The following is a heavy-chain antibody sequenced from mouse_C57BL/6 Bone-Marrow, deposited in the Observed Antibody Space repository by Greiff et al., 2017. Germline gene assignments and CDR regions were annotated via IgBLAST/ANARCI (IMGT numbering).Heavy chain of an antibody. CDR1: GYTFTTYP. D-gene: IGHD3-2*02. J-gene: IGHJ4*01. V-gene: IGHV1-47*01. Sequence: VKLQESGAELVKPGASVKMSCKASGYTFTTYPIEWMKQNHGKSLEWIGNFHPYNDDTKYNEKFKGKATLTVEKSSSTVYLELSRLTSDDSAVYYCARLTAQDGGFYAMDYWGQGTSVTVSS. CDR2: FHPYNDDT. CDR3: ARLTAQDGGFYAMDY.